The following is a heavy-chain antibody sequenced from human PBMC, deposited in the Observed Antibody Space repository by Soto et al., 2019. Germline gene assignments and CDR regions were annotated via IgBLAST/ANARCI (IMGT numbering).Heavy chain of an antibody. J-gene: IGHJ6*02. CDR3: AREGGASINYYHAAMDV. D-gene: IGHD1-26*01. V-gene: IGHV1-69*12. CDR1: GGTFSRYA. Sequence: QVQLVQSGAEMKKPGSSVKVSCKTSGGTFSRYAISWVRQAPGQGLEWMGGITPIFGKAKYAQKFQGRVRITADESTSTAYMELSSLRSEDTAVYYCAREGGASINYYHAAMDVWGQGTTVTVSS. CDR2: ITPIFGKA.